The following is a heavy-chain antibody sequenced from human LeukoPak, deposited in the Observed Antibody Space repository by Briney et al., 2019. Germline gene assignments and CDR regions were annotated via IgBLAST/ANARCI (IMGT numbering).Heavy chain of an antibody. CDR1: GFTFSTHA. CDR3: AKGGYYSSANHFARLHFDL. CDR2: ISGDVQTT. Sequence: PGGSLRLSCEASGFTFSTHAMNWIRQTPGKGLEWLSVISGDVQTTTYASSVRGRFTISRDNSKNTLYLEMNSLRVEDTAIYYCAKGGYYSSANHFARLHFDLWGRGTRVTVSS. D-gene: IGHD3-3*01. J-gene: IGHJ2*01. V-gene: IGHV3-23*01.